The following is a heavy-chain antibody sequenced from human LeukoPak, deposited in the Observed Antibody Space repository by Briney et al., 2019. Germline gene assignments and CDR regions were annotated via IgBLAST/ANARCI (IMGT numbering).Heavy chain of an antibody. CDR2: INSDGSST. CDR3: ARVIAYYGMDV. D-gene: IGHD3-22*01. CDR1: GFTFSSYW. V-gene: IGHV3-74*01. J-gene: IGHJ6*02. Sequence: GGSLRLSCAASGFTFSSYWMHWVRQAPGEGLVWVSRINSDGSSTSYADSVKGRFTISRDNAKNTLYLQMNSLRAEDTAVYYCARVIAYYGMDVWGQGTTVTVSS.